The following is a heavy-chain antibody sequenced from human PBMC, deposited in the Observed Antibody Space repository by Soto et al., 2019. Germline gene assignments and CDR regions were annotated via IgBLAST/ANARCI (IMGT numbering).Heavy chain of an antibody. V-gene: IGHV5-10-1*03. Sequence: EVQLVQSGGEVNKPGESLKISCKGSGYSFPTYWISWVRQMPGKGLEWMGRIDPSDSYTSYRPSFQGHVTISVDKSISTAYLQLSSLQASDTAMYYCARHKKNADARLDYWGQGTLVTVSS. CDR3: ARHKKNADARLDY. J-gene: IGHJ4*02. D-gene: IGHD2-8*01. CDR2: IDPSDSYT. CDR1: GYSFPTYW.